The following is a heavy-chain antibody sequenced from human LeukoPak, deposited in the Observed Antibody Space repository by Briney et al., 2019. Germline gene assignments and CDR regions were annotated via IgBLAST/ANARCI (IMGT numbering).Heavy chain of an antibody. D-gene: IGHD1-14*01. Sequence: PGGSLRLPCAASGFTFSSYEMNWVRQAPGKGLEWLSYISYTGSNKYYADSVKGRFTISRDNAKNSLYLQMNSLRAEDTAVYFCARVFVGENFDYWGRGTLVTVSS. J-gene: IGHJ4*02. CDR1: GFTFSSYE. CDR3: ARVFVGENFDY. V-gene: IGHV3-48*03. CDR2: ISYTGSNK.